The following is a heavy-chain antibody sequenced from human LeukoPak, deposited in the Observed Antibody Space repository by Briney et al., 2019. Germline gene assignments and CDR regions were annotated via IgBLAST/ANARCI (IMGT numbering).Heavy chain of an antibody. CDR1: GGSISSYY. CDR3: ARHIDSSGYYYDY. D-gene: IGHD3-22*01. J-gene: IGHJ4*02. V-gene: IGHV4-59*08. Sequence: SETLSLTCTVSGGSISSYYWNWIRQPPGKGLEWIGYVYYSGSTNYNPSLKSRVTLSIDTSKNQFSLKLSSVTAADTAVYYCARHIDSSGYYYDYWGQGALVTVSS. CDR2: VYYSGST.